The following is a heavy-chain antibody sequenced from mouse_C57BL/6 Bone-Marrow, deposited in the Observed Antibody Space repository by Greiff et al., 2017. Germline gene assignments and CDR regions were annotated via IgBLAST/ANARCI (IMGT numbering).Heavy chain of an antibody. CDR1: GFTFSSYA. D-gene: IGHD4-1*01. J-gene: IGHJ3*01. Sequence: EVKLVESEGGLVQPGSSMKLSCAASGFTFSSYAMSWVRQTPEKRLEWVATISDGGSYTYYPDNVKGRFTISRDNAKNNLYLQMSHLKSEDTAMYYCARDGNWEFAYWGQGTLVTVSA. V-gene: IGHV5-4*01. CDR2: ISDGGSYT. CDR3: ARDGNWEFAY.